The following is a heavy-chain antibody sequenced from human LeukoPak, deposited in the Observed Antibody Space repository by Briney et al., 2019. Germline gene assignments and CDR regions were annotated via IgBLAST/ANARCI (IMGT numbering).Heavy chain of an antibody. CDR1: GFTFSSYW. V-gene: IGHV3-7*02. CDR2: IKQDGTEK. J-gene: IGHJ3*02. Sequence: PGGSLRLSCAASGFTFSSYWMSWVRQAPGEGLEWVANIKQDGTEKYYMDSVKGRFSISRDNAKNSLYLQMNALRAEDTAVYYCARWLQFQLDAFDIWGQGTMVTVSS. D-gene: IGHD5-24*01. CDR3: ARWLQFQLDAFDI.